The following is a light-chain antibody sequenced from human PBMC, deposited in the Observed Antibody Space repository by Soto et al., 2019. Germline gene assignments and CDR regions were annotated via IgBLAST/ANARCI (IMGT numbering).Light chain of an antibody. CDR2: GAS. CDR1: QSVSSSY. CDR3: QQYGSSPPWT. V-gene: IGKV3-20*01. J-gene: IGKJ1*01. Sequence: IVLSQSPGTVSLSQGERATLSCRASQSVSSSYLAWYQQKPGQAPRLLIYGASSRATGIPDRFSGSGSGTDFTLTISRLEPEDFAVYYCQQYGSSPPWTFGQGTKVDI.